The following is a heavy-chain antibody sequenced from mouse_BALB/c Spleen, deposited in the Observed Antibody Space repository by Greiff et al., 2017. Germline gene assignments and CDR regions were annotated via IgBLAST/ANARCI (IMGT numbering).Heavy chain of an antibody. D-gene: IGHD2-1*01. CDR2: INPDSSTI. J-gene: IGHJ4*01. CDR1: GFDFSRYW. CDR3: ARRGGNLRGLYAMDY. V-gene: IGHV4-1*02. Sequence: EVKLLESGGGLVQPGGSLKLSCAASGFDFSRYWMSWVRQAPGKGLEWIGEINPDSSTINYTPSLKDKFIISRDNAKNTLYLQMSKVRSEDTALYYCARRGGNLRGLYAMDYWGQGTSVTVSS.